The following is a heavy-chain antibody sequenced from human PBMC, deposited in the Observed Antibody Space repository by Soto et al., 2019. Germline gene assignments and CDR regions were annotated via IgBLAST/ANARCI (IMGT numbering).Heavy chain of an antibody. Sequence: TLSLTCTVSGASISSGGYYWSWIRQHPGKGLEWIGYMYYSGSTYYNPSLRSRVTISVDTSKNQFSLNLRSVTAADTAVFYCAVSMVTFGGIIAPFDYWGQGALVTVSS. D-gene: IGHD3-16*02. CDR3: AVSMVTFGGIIAPFDY. V-gene: IGHV4-31*02. CDR1: GASISSGGYY. J-gene: IGHJ4*02. CDR2: MYYSGST.